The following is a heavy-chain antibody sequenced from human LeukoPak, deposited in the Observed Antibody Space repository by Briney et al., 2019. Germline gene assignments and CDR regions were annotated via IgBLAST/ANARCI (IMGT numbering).Heavy chain of an antibody. CDR3: ARDQYYYDSSGSLFDY. J-gene: IGHJ4*02. CDR2: IYYSGST. CDR1: GGSISSSNYY. Sequence: SETLSLTCTVSGGSISSSNYYWGWIRQPPGKGLEWIGSIYYSGSTYYNPSLKSRVTMSVDTSKNQFSLKLSSVTAADTAVYYCARDQYYYDSSGSLFDYWGQGTLVTVSS. V-gene: IGHV4-39*07. D-gene: IGHD3-22*01.